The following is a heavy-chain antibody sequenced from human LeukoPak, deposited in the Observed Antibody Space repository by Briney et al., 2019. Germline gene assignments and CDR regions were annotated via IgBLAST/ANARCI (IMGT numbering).Heavy chain of an antibody. Sequence: PSETLSLTCAVSGGSFSGYYWSWIRQPPGKGLQWIGEINHSGSTNYNPSLKSRVTISIDTSKNQFSLKLSSGTAADTAVYYWVRGGVGYSYGLRYPDYWGQGTLVTVSS. V-gene: IGHV4-34*01. CDR3: VRGGVGYSYGLRYPDY. D-gene: IGHD5-18*01. CDR1: GGSFSGYY. CDR2: INHSGST. J-gene: IGHJ4*02.